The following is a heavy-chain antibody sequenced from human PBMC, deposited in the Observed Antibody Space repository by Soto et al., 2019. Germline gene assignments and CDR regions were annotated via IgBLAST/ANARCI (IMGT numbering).Heavy chain of an antibody. CDR3: ARMVRGVDL. Sequence: QITLKESGPTLVKPTQTLTLTCTFSGFSLSTSGVGVGWIRQPPGKALEWLALIYWDDDKRYSPSLKSRLTXIKDTSKNQVVPTMTNMHPVDTATYYCARMVRGVDLWGRGTLVTVSS. CDR2: IYWDDDK. D-gene: IGHD3-10*01. V-gene: IGHV2-5*02. CDR1: GFSLSTSGVG. J-gene: IGHJ2*01.